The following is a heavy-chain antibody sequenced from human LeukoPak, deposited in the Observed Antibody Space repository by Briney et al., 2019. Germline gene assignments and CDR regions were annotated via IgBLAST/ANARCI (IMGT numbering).Heavy chain of an antibody. CDR1: GGSISIYY. J-gene: IGHJ6*02. V-gene: IGHV4-59*01. D-gene: IGHD3-10*01. CDR3: ARARYYGSGSYYQRDYYGMDV. Sequence: PSETLSLTCTVSGGSISIYYWSWIRQPPGKGLEWIGYIYYSGSTNYNPSLKSRVTISVDTSKNQFSLKLSSVTAADTAVYYCARARYYGSGSYYQRDYYGMDVWGQGTTVTVSS. CDR2: IYYSGST.